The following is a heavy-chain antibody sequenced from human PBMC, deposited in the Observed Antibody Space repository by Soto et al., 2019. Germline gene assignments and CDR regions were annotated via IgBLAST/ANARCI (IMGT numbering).Heavy chain of an antibody. CDR3: TRDIVVVVAATGYYYYYMDV. V-gene: IGHV3-49*03. CDR1: GYTFGDYA. J-gene: IGHJ6*03. Sequence: GGFLRLSCTASGYTFGDYAMSWFRQAPGKGLEWVGFIRSKAYGGTTEYAASVKGRFTISRDDSKSIAYLQMNSLKTEDTAVYYCTRDIVVVVAATGYYYYYMDVWGKGTTVTVSS. CDR2: IRSKAYGGTT. D-gene: IGHD2-15*01.